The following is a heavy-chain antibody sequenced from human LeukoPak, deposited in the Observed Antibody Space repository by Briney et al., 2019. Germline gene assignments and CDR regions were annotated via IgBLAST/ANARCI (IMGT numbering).Heavy chain of an antibody. V-gene: IGHV6-1*01. CDR3: TRDRAYSGSYYAFDY. D-gene: IGHD1-26*01. CDR1: GDSVSRNSAG. J-gene: IGHJ4*02. CDR2: TYYRSKWYN. Sequence: SLTLSLTCAISGDSVSRNSAGWNWIRQSPSRGLGWLGRTYYRSKWYNDYAVSVRSRIIINPDTSKNQSSLQLNSVTPEDTAVYYCTRDRAYSGSYYAFDYWGQGTLVTVSS.